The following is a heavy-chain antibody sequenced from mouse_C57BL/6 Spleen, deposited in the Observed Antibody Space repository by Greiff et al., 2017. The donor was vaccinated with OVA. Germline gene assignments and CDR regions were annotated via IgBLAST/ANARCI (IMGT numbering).Heavy chain of an antibody. CDR2: ILPGRGST. CDR3: ARSNGYYFDY. J-gene: IGHJ2*01. D-gene: IGHD2-2*01. Sequence: VQLQQSGAELMKPGASVKLSCKATGYTFTGYWIEWVKQRPGHGLEWIGEILPGRGSTNYNEKFKGKAKFTADTSSNTAYMQLSSLTTEDSAIYYCARSNGYYFDYWGQGTTLTVSS. CDR1: GYTFTGYW. V-gene: IGHV1-9*01.